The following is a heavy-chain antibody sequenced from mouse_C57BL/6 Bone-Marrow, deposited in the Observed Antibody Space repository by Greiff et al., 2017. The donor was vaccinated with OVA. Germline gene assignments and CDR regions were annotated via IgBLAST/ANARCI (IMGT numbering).Heavy chain of an antibody. CDR2: IDPETGGT. D-gene: IGHD1-1*01. J-gene: IGHJ4*01. CDR1: GYTFTDYE. V-gene: IGHV1-15*01. Sequence: QVQLQQSGAELVRPGASVTLSCKASGYTFTDYEMHWVKQTPVHGLEWIGAIDPETGGTAYNQKFKGKAILTADTSSSTAYMELRSLTSEDSAVYYCTRTVVAYYYAMDYWGQGTSVTVSS. CDR3: TRTVVAYYYAMDY.